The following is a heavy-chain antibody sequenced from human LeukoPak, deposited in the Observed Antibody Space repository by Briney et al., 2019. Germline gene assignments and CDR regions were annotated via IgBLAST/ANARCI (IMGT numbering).Heavy chain of an antibody. Sequence: VASVKVSCKASGYTFTSYDINWVRQATGQGLEWMGWMNPNSGNTGYAQKFQGRVTMTRNTSISTAYMELSSLRSEDTAVYYCAREGPAKRGYSYGPLDDYWGQETLVTVSS. CDR2: MNPNSGNT. CDR3: AREGPAKRGYSYGPLDDY. V-gene: IGHV1-8*01. CDR1: GYTFTSYD. J-gene: IGHJ4*02. D-gene: IGHD5-18*01.